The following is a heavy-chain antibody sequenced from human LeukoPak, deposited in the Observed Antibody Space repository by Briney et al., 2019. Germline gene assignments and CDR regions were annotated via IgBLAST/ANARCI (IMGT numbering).Heavy chain of an antibody. V-gene: IGHV3-23*01. J-gene: IGHJ6*03. CDR3: AKNGEPHYYMDV. CDR1: GFTFTTYG. Sequence: SGGSLRLSCAASGFTFTTYGMIWVRQAPGKGLEWVLGISGSGSNTYYADSAKGRFTSSRDSSKRTVYLQMNSLRAEDTAVYYCAKNGEPHYYMDVLGKGTTVTVSS. D-gene: IGHD1-14*01. CDR2: ISGSGSNT.